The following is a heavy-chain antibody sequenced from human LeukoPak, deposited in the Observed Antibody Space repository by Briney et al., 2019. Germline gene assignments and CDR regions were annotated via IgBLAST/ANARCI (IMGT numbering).Heavy chain of an antibody. V-gene: IGHV3-30*03. Sequence: GGSLRLSCAASGFTFSSYGMHWVRQAPGKGLEWVAVISYDGSNKYYADSVKGRFTISRDNSKNTLYLQMNSLRAEDTAVYYCAREMWELLRQYYYGMDVWGQGTTVTVSS. CDR1: GFTFSSYG. D-gene: IGHD1-26*01. CDR2: ISYDGSNK. J-gene: IGHJ6*02. CDR3: AREMWELLRQYYYGMDV.